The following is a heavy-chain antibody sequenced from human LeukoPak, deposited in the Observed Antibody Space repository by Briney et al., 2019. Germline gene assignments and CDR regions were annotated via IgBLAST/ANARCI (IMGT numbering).Heavy chain of an antibody. V-gene: IGHV1-2*02. CDR1: GYTFTGYY. Sequence: ASVKVSCKASGYTFTGYYMHWVRQAPGQGLEWMGWINPNSGGTNYAQKFQGRVTMTRDTSISTAYMVLSRVRSDDTAVYYCARGPQRITMVRGVICGMDVWGQGTTVTVSS. D-gene: IGHD3-10*01. CDR2: INPNSGGT. CDR3: ARGPQRITMVRGVICGMDV. J-gene: IGHJ6*02.